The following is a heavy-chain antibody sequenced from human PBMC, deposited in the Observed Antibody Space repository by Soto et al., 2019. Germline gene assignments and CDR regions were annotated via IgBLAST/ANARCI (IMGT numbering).Heavy chain of an antibody. D-gene: IGHD1-1*01. CDR1: GFTFSSYS. CDR3: ARVDGPASWNAAFDI. J-gene: IGHJ3*02. Sequence: EVQLVESGGGLVKPGGSLRLSCAASGFTFSSYSMNWVRQAPGKGLEWVASISCSSSYIYYADSVKGRFTISRDNAKTSLCLKMNCRRGEAKAVYYCARVDGPASWNAAFDIWGQGTMVTVSS. V-gene: IGHV3-21*01. CDR2: ISCSSSYI.